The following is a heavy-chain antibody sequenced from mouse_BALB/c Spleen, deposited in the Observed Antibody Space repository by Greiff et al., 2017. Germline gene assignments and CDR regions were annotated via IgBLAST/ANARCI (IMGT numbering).Heavy chain of an antibody. Sequence: QVQLQQPGAELVMPGASVKMSCKASGYTFTDYWMHWVKQRPGQGLEWIGAIDTSDSYTSYNQKFKGKATLTVDESSSTAYMQLSSLTSEDSAVYYCARSGDTMITTWFAYWGQGTLVTVSA. CDR2: IDTSDSYT. V-gene: IGHV1-69*01. CDR3: ARSGDTMITTWFAY. CDR1: GYTFTDYW. J-gene: IGHJ3*01. D-gene: IGHD2-4*01.